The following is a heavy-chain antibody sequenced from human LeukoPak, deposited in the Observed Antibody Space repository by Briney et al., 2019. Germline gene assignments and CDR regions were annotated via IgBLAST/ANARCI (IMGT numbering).Heavy chain of an antibody. Sequence: GGSLRLSCAASGFTFSTYWMYWVRHAPGKGLVWVSRIKSDGSSTSYADSVKGRFTISRDNAKNTLYLQMSSLRAEDTAVYYCTTLYGGSLDYWGQGTLVTVSS. CDR2: IKSDGSST. CDR1: GFTFSTYW. V-gene: IGHV3-74*01. CDR3: TTLYGGSLDY. J-gene: IGHJ4*02. D-gene: IGHD5-12*01.